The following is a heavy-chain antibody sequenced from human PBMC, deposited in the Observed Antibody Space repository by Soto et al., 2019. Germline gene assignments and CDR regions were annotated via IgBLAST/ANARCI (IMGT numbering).Heavy chain of an antibody. CDR3: ARETGGDGYNV. J-gene: IGHJ4*02. V-gene: IGHV3-74*03. D-gene: IGHD5-12*01. CDR1: GFTFSIYW. Sequence: EVQLVESGGGLVQPGGSLTLSCAASGFTFSIYWMHWVRQDPGKGLVWVSRIDSAGSSTTYADSVKGRFTISRDNAKNTLYLQMNSLSAEDTAVYYCARETGGDGYNVWGQGTLVTVSS. CDR2: IDSAGSST.